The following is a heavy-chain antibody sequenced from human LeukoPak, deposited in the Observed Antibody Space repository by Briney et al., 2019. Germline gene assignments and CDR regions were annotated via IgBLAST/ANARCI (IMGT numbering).Heavy chain of an antibody. CDR3: AKGARITMIVVVTAYFDY. Sequence: GGSLRLSCVASGFTFSNSALSWVRQAPGKGLEWVSGISGSGNNTYYTDTVKGRFTISRDNSKNTLYLQMNSLRAGDTAVYFCAKGARITMIVVVTAYFDYWGQGTLVTVSS. V-gene: IGHV3-23*01. J-gene: IGHJ4*02. D-gene: IGHD3-22*01. CDR2: ISGSGNNT. CDR1: GFTFSNSA.